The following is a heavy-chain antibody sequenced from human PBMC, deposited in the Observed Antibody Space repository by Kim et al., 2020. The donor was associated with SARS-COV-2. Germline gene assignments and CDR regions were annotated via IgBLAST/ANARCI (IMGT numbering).Heavy chain of an antibody. V-gene: IGHV3-23*01. Sequence: GGSLRLSCAASGFTFSSYAMSWVRQAPGKGLEWVSAISGSGGSTYYADSVKGRFTISRDNSKNTLYLQMNSLRAEDTAVYYCATPVPNCTNGVCHPYGMDVWGQGTTVTVSS. CDR2: ISGSGGST. CDR1: GFTFSSYA. CDR3: ATPVPNCTNGVCHPYGMDV. J-gene: IGHJ6*02. D-gene: IGHD2-8*01.